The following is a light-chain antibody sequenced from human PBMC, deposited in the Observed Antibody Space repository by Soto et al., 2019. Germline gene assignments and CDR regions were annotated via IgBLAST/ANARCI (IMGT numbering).Light chain of an antibody. Sequence: QSVLTQPRSVSGSPGQSVTISCTGTSSDVGAYNYVSWYQQHPGKAPKFMIYEVTNRPSGISHRFSGSKSGNTASLTISGLQAEDEADYYCCSFRSGTSVFGTGTKVTVL. V-gene: IGLV2-11*01. CDR1: SSDVGAYNY. CDR2: EVT. J-gene: IGLJ1*01. CDR3: CSFRSGTSV.